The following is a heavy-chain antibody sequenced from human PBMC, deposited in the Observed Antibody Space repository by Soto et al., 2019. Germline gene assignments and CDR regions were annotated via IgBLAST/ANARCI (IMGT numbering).Heavy chain of an antibody. D-gene: IGHD2-2*01. CDR1: GDSISGSQW. CDR2: ICHTGTT. V-gene: IGHV4-4*02. CDR3: ASVISSRDEYFDY. Sequence: QVQLQESGPGLVKPSETLSLTCAVSGDSISGSQWWSWVRLPPGKGLEWIGEICHTGTTNYNPSLMSRVTMSVDKPKNPSSLNLTSVTAADTAVYYCASVISSRDEYFDYWGQGTVVTVSP. J-gene: IGHJ4*02.